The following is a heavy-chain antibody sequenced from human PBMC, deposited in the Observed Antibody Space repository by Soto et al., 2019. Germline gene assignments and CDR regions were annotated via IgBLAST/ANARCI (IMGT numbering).Heavy chain of an antibody. CDR1: GGTFSSYA. CDR2: IIPIFGTA. D-gene: IGHD2-21*02. V-gene: IGHV1-69*13. Sequence: ASVKVSCKASGGTFSSYAISWVRQAPGQGLEWMGGIIPIFGTANYAQKFQGRVTITADESTSTAYMELSSLRSEDTAVYYCARVDFLAYCGGDCYSRPHYWGQGTLVTVSS. J-gene: IGHJ4*02. CDR3: ARVDFLAYCGGDCYSRPHY.